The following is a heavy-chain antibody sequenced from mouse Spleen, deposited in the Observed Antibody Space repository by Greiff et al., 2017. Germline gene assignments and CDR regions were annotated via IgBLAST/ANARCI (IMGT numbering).Heavy chain of an antibody. D-gene: IGHD2-1*01. V-gene: IGHV2-2*01. Sequence: VQLQESGPGLVQPSQSLSITCTVSGFSLTSYGVHWVRQSPGKGLEWLGVIWSGGSTDYNAAFISRLSISKDNSKSQVFFKMNSLQADDTAIYYCARGGYGNWFAYWGQGTLVTVSA. CDR3: ARGGYGNWFAY. CDR1: GFSLTSYG. CDR2: IWSGGST. J-gene: IGHJ3*01.